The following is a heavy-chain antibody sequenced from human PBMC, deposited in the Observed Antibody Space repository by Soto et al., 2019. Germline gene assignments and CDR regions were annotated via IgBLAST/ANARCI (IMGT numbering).Heavy chain of an antibody. CDR3: ARDVRSWYSLRYYYYGMDV. J-gene: IGHJ6*02. Sequence: ASVKVSCKASGYTFTSYVISWVRQAPGQGLEWMGWISAYNGNTNYAQKLQGRVTMTTDTSTSTAYMELRSLRSDDTDVYYCARDVRSWYSLRYYYYGMDVWGQGTTVTVSS. CDR2: ISAYNGNT. V-gene: IGHV1-18*01. D-gene: IGHD6-13*01. CDR1: GYTFTSYV.